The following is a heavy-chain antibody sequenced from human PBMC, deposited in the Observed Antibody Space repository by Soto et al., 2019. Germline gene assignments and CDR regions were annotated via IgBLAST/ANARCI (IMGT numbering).Heavy chain of an antibody. V-gene: IGHV4-59*08. J-gene: IGHJ6*03. CDR3: ARFRGNEGVTHSYYSYYYYIDV. CDR2: IYYSGST. D-gene: IGHD2-21*02. CDR1: GGSISSYY. Sequence: NPSETLSLTCTVSGGSISSYYWSWIRQPPGKGLEWIGYIYYSGSTNYNPSLKSRVTISVDTSKNQFSLKLSSVTAADTAVYYCARFRGNEGVTHSYYSYYYYIDVWGKGTTVTVSS.